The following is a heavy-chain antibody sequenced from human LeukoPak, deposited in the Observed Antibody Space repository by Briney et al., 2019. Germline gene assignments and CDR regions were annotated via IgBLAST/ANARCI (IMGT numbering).Heavy chain of an antibody. J-gene: IGHJ4*02. CDR3: AKRGVVIRVILVGFHKEAYYFDS. CDR2: ISGSGGSA. Sequence: GGSLRLSCAVSGITVSNYGMSWVRQAPGKGPEWVAGISGSGGSAHYADAVKGRFTISRDNPKNTLYLQMNSLRVEDTAVYFCAKRGVVIRVILVGFHKEAYYFDSWGQGALVTVSS. V-gene: IGHV3-23*01. D-gene: IGHD3-22*01. CDR1: GITVSNYG.